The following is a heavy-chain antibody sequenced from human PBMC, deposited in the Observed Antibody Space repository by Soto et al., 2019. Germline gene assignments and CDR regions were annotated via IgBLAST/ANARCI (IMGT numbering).Heavy chain of an antibody. CDR1: GYTYSTRA. CDR3: ATGFLGLCTGGNCPLDY. D-gene: IGHD2-15*01. V-gene: IGHV3-30*02. Sequence: QVQLVESGGGVVQPEVSLRLFCGASGYTYSTRATHWARQAPHRGLEWVAFIWYHEIDKYYADSVKGRFTISRDTTKNTVYLQMNSLRGEDTAVYYCATGFLGLCTGGNCPLDYWGQGTLVTVSS. J-gene: IGHJ4*02. CDR2: IWYHEIDK.